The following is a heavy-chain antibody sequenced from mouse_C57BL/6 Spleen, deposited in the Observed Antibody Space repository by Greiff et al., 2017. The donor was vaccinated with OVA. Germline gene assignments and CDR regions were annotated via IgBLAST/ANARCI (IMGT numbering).Heavy chain of an antibody. J-gene: IGHJ3*01. Sequence: QVPLQQSGAELVRPGTSVKLSCKASGYAFTNYLIAWVKQRPGQGLEWIGVINPGSGGTNYNEKFKGKATLTADKSSSTAYMQLSSLTSEDSAVYFCARSGGTTVVEAYWGQGTLVTVSA. CDR3: ARSGGTTVVEAY. CDR2: INPGSGGT. D-gene: IGHD1-1*01. V-gene: IGHV1-54*01. CDR1: GYAFTNYL.